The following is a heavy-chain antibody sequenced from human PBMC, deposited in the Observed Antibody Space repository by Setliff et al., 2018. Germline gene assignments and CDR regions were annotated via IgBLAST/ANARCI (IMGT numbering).Heavy chain of an antibody. CDR3: ARGDVYSGSYYHFDY. J-gene: IGHJ4*02. CDR1: GYTFAAYG. D-gene: IGHD1-26*01. V-gene: IGHV1-3*01. CDR2: IKADHGDT. Sequence: GASVKVSCKASGYTFAAYGIHWVRQAPGQRPAWMGWIKADHGDTKFSQKFQGRLTFTRDTSASTAYMELSSLTSEDTAIYYCARGDVYSGSYYHFDYWGQGTLVTVS.